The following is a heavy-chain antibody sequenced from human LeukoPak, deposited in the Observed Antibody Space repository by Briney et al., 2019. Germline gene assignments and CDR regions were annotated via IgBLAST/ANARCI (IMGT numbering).Heavy chain of an antibody. CDR3: ARGRGGTGFDWNVLEY. V-gene: IGHV4-4*07. Sequence: PSETLSLTCSISGASMISFYWNWIRQSAGKGLEWIGRMHTSGSTNYNPSLKSRVTMPVDTSKKQFSLKMRSVTAADTAVYYCARGRGGTGFDWNVLEYWGQGILVTVSS. CDR2: MHTSGST. CDR1: GASMISFY. J-gene: IGHJ4*02. D-gene: IGHD1-1*01.